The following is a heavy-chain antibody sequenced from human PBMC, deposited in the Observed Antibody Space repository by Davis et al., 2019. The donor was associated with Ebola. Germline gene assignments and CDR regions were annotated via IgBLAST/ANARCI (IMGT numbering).Heavy chain of an antibody. Sequence: AASVKVSCKVSEYTLAELSIHWVRQAPGKGLEWMGCFDPEDGEAIYAQKFQGRVTMTEDTSTDTAHMELSSLRSEDTAIYYCAIGGLKGGFDYWGRGTLVTVSS. CDR1: EYTLAELS. CDR2: FDPEDGEA. V-gene: IGHV1-24*01. J-gene: IGHJ4*02. CDR3: AIGGLKGGFDY. D-gene: IGHD3-16*01.